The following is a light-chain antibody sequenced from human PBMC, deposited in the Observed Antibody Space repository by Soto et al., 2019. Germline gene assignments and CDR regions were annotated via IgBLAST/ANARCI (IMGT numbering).Light chain of an antibody. V-gene: IGKV1D-12*01. CDR2: AAS. CDR1: QDISSW. Sequence: DIQMTQSPSSVSASVGDRVIITCRASQDISSWLAWYQQKAGEAPKLLIFAASRLHSGVPSRFSGGVSGTDFPLSITNLRPEDFAPYYCQQADSFPLTFGGGTKVE. CDR3: QQADSFPLT. J-gene: IGKJ4*01.